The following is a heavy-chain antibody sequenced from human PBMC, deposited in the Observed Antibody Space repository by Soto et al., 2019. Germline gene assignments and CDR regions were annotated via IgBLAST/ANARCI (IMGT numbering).Heavy chain of an antibody. D-gene: IGHD1-26*01. V-gene: IGHV4-59*01. CDR1: GGSISSYD. CDR2: VHHSWGS. Sequence: QVQLQESGPGLVKPSETLSLSCTVSGGSISSYDWSWFRQSPGKRMEWIGYVHHSWGSSYNPSLLTPVANSLPTRNGPDLRAIFSVVPWEAQLLDSAGEGFEPVGALGHSWGQ. CDR3: AGEGFEPVGALGHS. J-gene: IGHJ5*01.